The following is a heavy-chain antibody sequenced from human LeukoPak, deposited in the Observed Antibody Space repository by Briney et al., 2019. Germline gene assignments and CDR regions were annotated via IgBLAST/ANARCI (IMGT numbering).Heavy chain of an antibody. J-gene: IGHJ3*01. V-gene: IGHV3-48*01. Sequence: GGSLRLSCAASGFTFSNYTMNWVRQAPGKGLEWVSYISSRSSTIYYTDSVKGRFTISRENAKNSLYLQMSSLRAEDTAVYYCAREGYCNITSCPRGAIDLWGQGTEVTVSS. D-gene: IGHD2-2*01. CDR3: AREGYCNITSCPRGAIDL. CDR1: GFTFSNYT. CDR2: ISSRSSTI.